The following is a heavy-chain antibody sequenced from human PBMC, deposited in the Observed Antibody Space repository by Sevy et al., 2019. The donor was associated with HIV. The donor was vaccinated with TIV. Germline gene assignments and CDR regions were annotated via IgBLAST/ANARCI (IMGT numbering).Heavy chain of an antibody. CDR2: ISTTSIIT. CDR1: GFTFSSYT. V-gene: IGHV3-48*01. CDR3: ARDASPYCSGGRCYFDAFDI. D-gene: IGHD2-15*01. J-gene: IGHJ3*02. Sequence: GSLRLSCAASGFTFSSYTMNWVRQAPGKGLEWVSHISTTSIITYYADSVRGRFTISRDNAKNSLYLQMNSLRAEDTAVYYCARDASPYCSGGRCYFDAFDIWGQGTMVTVSS.